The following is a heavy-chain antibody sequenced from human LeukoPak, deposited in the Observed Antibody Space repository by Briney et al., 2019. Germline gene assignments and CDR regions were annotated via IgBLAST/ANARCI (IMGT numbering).Heavy chain of an antibody. D-gene: IGHD6-6*01. J-gene: IGHJ4*02. CDR3: ARGGSRQISSSDLDY. CDR2: IYYSGNT. Sequence: PSETLSLTCTVSGGSFSSYYWNWIRQPPGKGLEWIGYIYYSGNTNYNPSLKSRVTISVDTSKKQFSLKLSSMTAADTAVYFCARGGSRQISSSDLDYWGQGTLVTVSS. V-gene: IGHV4-59*01. CDR1: GGSFSSYY.